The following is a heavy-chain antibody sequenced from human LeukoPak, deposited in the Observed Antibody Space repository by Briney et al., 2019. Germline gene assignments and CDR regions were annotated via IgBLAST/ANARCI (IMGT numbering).Heavy chain of an antibody. V-gene: IGHV3-23*01. CDR1: GFIFSSYA. D-gene: IGHD2-2*01. J-gene: IGHJ4*02. CDR2: ISGSGGST. Sequence: GGSLRLSCAASGFIFSSYAMSWVRQAPGKGLEWVSAISGSGGSTYYADSGKGRFTISRDNSKNALYLQMNSLRAEDTAVYYCAKDLCSSTSCYSTFDYWGQGTLVTVSS. CDR3: AKDLCSSTSCYSTFDY.